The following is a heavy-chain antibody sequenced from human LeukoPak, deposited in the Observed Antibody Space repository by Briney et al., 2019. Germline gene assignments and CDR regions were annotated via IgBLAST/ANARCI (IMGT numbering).Heavy chain of an antibody. CDR1: GYTFTSYG. J-gene: IGHJ6*02. Sequence: GASVKVSCKASGYTFTSYGISWVRQAPGQGLEWMGWISAYNGNTNYAQKLQGRVTMTTDTSTSTAYMELRSLRSDDTAVYYCARGDGSGSFPPYGMDVWGQGTTVTVSS. V-gene: IGHV1-18*01. CDR3: ARGDGSGSFPPYGMDV. D-gene: IGHD3-10*01. CDR2: ISAYNGNT.